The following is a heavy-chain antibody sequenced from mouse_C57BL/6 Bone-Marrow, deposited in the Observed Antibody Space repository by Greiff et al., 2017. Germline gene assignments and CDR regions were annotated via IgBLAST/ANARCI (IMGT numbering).Heavy chain of an antibody. CDR3: ARWEDSQLYITTVVNWYFDV. D-gene: IGHD1-1*01. Sequence: EVQLQQSGPELVKPGASVKISCKASGYTFTDYYMNWVKQSHGKSLEWIGDINPNNGGTSYNQKFKGKATLTVDKSSSTAYMELRSLTSEDSAVYYCARWEDSQLYITTVVNWYFDVWGTGTTVTVSS. CDR2: INPNNGGT. V-gene: IGHV1-26*01. CDR1: GYTFTDYY. J-gene: IGHJ1*03.